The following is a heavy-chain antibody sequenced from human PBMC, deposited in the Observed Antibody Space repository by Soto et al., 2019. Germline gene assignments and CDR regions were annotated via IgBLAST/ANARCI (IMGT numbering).Heavy chain of an antibody. CDR1: GGSMTSGDQY. CDR2: INHRGSL. V-gene: IGHV4-31*03. Sequence: SETLSLTCTVTGGSMTSGDQYWTWIRHRPGEGLEWVGYINHRGSLYYNPSLKSRVSMSVDTSKNQFSLNLSSVTAADTAVYYCARELPQRQGRNMDVWGQGTTVTVSS. CDR3: ARELPQRQGRNMDV. J-gene: IGHJ6*02. D-gene: IGHD1-1*01.